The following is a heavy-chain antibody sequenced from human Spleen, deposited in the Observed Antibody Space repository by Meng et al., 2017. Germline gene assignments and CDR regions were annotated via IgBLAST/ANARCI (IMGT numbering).Heavy chain of an antibody. Sequence: SLKISCAASGFINSYAMHWVRQAPGKGLEWVSGISRNSRSRGYADSVKGRFTISRDNAKKSLYLQMNSLRPEDTALYYCAKATVGLYYYGMDVWGQGPTVPVSS. V-gene: IGHV3-9*01. CDR2: ISRNSRSR. J-gene: IGHJ6*02. D-gene: IGHD4-23*01. CDR3: AKATVGLYYYGMDV. CDR1: GFINSYA.